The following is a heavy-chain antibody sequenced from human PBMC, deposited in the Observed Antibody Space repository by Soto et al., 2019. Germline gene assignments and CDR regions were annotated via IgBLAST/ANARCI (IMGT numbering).Heavy chain of an antibody. Sequence: SETLSLTCIVSGGSITRRSSYWAWIRQPPGKGLERVGTFYGGNTYHNPSLRSRITIAVDTSKNQFSLKLNSVAAADTAFYYCATTRGLAVGGSFDYWGQGMLVTVS. D-gene: IGHD3-10*01. CDR3: ATTRGLAVGGSFDY. CDR2: FYGGNT. V-gene: IGHV4-39*01. J-gene: IGHJ4*02. CDR1: GGSITRRSSY.